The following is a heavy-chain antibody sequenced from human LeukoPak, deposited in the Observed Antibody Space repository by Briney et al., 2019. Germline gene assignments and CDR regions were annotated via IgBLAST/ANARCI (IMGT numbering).Heavy chain of an antibody. Sequence: GGSLRLSCAASGFTFSSYSMGWVRQAPGKGLEWVSDISGGGDDTWYADSVRGRFTISRDNSKNTLYLQMNSLRAEDTAVYYCASTILTGYYNPVGAFDIWGQGTMVTVSS. V-gene: IGHV3-23*01. CDR1: GFTFSSYS. CDR2: ISGGGDDT. D-gene: IGHD3-9*01. CDR3: ASTILTGYYNPVGAFDI. J-gene: IGHJ3*02.